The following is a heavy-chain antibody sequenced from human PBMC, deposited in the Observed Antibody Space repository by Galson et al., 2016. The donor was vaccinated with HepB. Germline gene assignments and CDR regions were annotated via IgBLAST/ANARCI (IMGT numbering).Heavy chain of an antibody. CDR3: AKDKRGHSSAWYWYFDY. CDR1: GFTFSGYA. Sequence: SLRLSCAASGFTFSGYAMAWVRQAPGKGLEWVSGISDSDDIYYAPPVKGRFTISRDNSKNTVYLQLTSLRAEDTAVYYCAKDKRGHSSAWYWYFDYWGPGTLVSVSS. D-gene: IGHD6-13*01. V-gene: IGHV3-23*01. J-gene: IGHJ4*02. CDR2: ISDSDDI.